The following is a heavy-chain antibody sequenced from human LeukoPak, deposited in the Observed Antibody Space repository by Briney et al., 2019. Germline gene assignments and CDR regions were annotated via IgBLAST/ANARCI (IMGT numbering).Heavy chain of an antibody. J-gene: IGHJ2*01. CDR1: GGSFSGYY. D-gene: IGHD2-2*01. V-gene: IGHV4-34*01. CDR2: INHSGST. Sequence: SETLSLTCAVYGGSFSGYYWSWIRQPPGKGLEWIGEINHSGSTNYNPSLKSRVTISVDTSKNQFSLKLSSVTAADTAVYYCASSSTSPIDYWGRGTLVTVSS. CDR3: ASSSTSPIDY.